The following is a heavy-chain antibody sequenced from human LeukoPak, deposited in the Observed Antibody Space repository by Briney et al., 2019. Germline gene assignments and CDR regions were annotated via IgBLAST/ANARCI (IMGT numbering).Heavy chain of an antibody. CDR1: GFTFSSYA. V-gene: IGHV3-23*01. Sequence: GGSLRLSCAASGFTFSSYAMSWVRQAPGKGLEWVSAISGSGGSTYYADSVKGRFTISTDTSKNTLYLQMNSLRAEDTAVYYCAKGKWREGATFDYWGQGTLVTDSS. J-gene: IGHJ4*02. D-gene: IGHD1-26*01. CDR2: ISGSGGST. CDR3: AKGKWREGATFDY.